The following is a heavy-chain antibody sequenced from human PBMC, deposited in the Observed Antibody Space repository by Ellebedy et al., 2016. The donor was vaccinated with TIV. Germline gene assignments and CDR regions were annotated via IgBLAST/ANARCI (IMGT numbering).Heavy chain of an antibody. CDR3: ARDAGLYGSGTIGGSFDY. D-gene: IGHD3-10*01. Sequence: PGGSLRLSCAASGFTFGGYAMNWVRQAPGKGLEWVAVISYDGSYKYYADSVKGRFTISRDNSKNTLFLQMDSLSAEDTAVFYCARDAGLYGSGTIGGSFDYWGRGTLVTVSS. CDR1: GFTFGGYA. J-gene: IGHJ4*02. V-gene: IGHV3-30*03. CDR2: ISYDGSYK.